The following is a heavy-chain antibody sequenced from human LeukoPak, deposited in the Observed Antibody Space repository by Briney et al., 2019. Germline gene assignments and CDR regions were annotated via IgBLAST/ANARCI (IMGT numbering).Heavy chain of an antibody. CDR3: ARDRLRMYGMDV. CDR2: IYSGGAT. CDR1: GFTVSSNY. V-gene: IGHV3-53*01. D-gene: IGHD2-8*01. Sequence: GGSLRLSCAASGFTVSSNYMSWVRQAPGKGLEGVSVIYSGGATYYADSVKGRFTIYRDNSKNTLYLQMNSLRAEDTAVYYCARDRLRMYGMDVWGQGTMVTVSS. J-gene: IGHJ6*02.